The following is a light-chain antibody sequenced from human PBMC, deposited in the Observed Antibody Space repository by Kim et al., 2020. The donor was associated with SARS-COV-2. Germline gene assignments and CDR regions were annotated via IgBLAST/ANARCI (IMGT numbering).Light chain of an antibody. Sequence: PGKTARITCGGNNIGSKSVHWYQQKPGQAPVLGIYYDSDRPSGIPERFSGSNSGNTATLTISRVEAGDEADYYCQVWDSSSDHRVFGGGTKLTVL. J-gene: IGLJ3*02. V-gene: IGLV3-21*04. CDR2: YDS. CDR3: QVWDSSSDHRV. CDR1: NIGSKS.